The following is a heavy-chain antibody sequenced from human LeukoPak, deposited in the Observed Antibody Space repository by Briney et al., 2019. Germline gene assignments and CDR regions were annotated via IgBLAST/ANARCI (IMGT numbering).Heavy chain of an antibody. CDR3: ARDHSAVAGFFDY. D-gene: IGHD6-19*01. V-gene: IGHV3-74*03. Sequence: GGSLRLSCAASGFTLSTYWMHWVRQAPGKGLGWVSRMERDGSSITYANYVKCRFTIYRHNAKNTLYVKMNSLRDEDTVVDYCARDHSAVAGFFDYWGQGTLVTVSP. J-gene: IGHJ4*02. CDR2: MERDGSSI. CDR1: GFTLSTYW.